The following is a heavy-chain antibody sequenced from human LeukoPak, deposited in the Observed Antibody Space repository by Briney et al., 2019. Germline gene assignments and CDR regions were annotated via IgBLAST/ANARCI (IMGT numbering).Heavy chain of an antibody. J-gene: IGHJ5*02. Sequence: PSETLSLTCSVSGFSIGTGYYWAWIRQPPGKGLEWIGSFFQLGGTYYNPSLKNRVTISVNTSKNQFSLKLSSVTAADTAVYYCAREAGIAVAGGGSWFDPWGQGTLVTVSS. D-gene: IGHD6-19*01. CDR1: GFSIGTGYY. CDR2: FFQLGGT. CDR3: AREAGIAVAGGGSWFDP. V-gene: IGHV4-38-2*02.